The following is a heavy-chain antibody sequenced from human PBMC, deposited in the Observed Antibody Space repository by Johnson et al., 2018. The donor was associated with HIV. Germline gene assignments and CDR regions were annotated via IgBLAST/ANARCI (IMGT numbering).Heavy chain of an antibody. J-gene: IGHJ3*02. D-gene: IGHD3-22*01. CDR2: IYSGGST. Sequence: EVQLVESGGGLVQPGGSLRLSCAASGFTVSSNYMSWVRQAPGKGLEWVSVIYSGGSTYYADSLKGRFTISRDNSKNTLYLQMNSLRAEDTAVYSCARESGWGHDAFDIWGQGTMVIVSS. CDR3: ARESGWGHDAFDI. CDR1: GFTVSSNY. V-gene: IGHV3-66*02.